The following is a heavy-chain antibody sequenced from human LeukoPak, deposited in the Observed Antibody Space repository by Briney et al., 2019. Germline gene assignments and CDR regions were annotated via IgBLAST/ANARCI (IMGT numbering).Heavy chain of an antibody. CDR3: ASSYGGTTLEY. D-gene: IGHD4-23*01. CDR1: GGSISSYY. J-gene: IGHJ4*02. CDR2: IYYSGST. Sequence: SETLSLTCTVSGGSISSYYWSWIRQPPGKGLEWIGYIYYSGSTNYNPSLKSRVTISVDTSKNQFSLKLSSVTAADTAVYYCASSYGGTTLEYWGQGTLVTVSS. V-gene: IGHV4-59*01.